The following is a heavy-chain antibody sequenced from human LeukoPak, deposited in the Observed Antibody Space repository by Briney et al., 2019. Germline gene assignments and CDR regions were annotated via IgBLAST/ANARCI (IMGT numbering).Heavy chain of an antibody. V-gene: IGHV3-20*04. CDR2: INWNGGST. D-gene: IGHD4-17*01. Sequence: GGSLRLSCAASGFTFDDYGMSWVRQAPGKGLEWVSGINWNGGSTGYADSVKGRFTISRDNAKNSLYPQMNSLRADDTAVYYCARDRTTVTVFDYWGQGTLVTVSS. CDR3: ARDRTTVTVFDY. J-gene: IGHJ4*02. CDR1: GFTFDDYG.